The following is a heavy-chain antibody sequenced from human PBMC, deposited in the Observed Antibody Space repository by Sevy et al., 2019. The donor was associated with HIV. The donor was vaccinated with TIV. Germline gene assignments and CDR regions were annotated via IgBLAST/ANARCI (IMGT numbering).Heavy chain of an antibody. Sequence: GGSLRLSCAVSGFSFDSYGMTWVRQAPGKGLEWVSGISGSGTRTYYADSVKGRFIISRDNSKNTLYLQMNSLRSEGRALFSCGKGGGGHYDPDEIGYYFYYYNMDVWGKGTTVTVSS. CDR3: GKGGGGHYDPDEIGYYFYYYNMDV. CDR1: GFSFDSYG. CDR2: ISGSGTRT. V-gene: IGHV3-23*01. J-gene: IGHJ6*03. D-gene: IGHD3-22*01.